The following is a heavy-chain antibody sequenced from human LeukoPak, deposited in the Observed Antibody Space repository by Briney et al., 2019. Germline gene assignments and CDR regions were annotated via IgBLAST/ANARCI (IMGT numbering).Heavy chain of an antibody. CDR1: GFTFSSYS. Sequence: GGSLRLSCAASGFTFSSYSMSWVRQAPGKGLEWVSYISSSSSTIYYADSVKGRFTISRDNAKNSLYLQMNSLRAEDTAVYYCANNYYDSSGYYYPRYWGQGTLVTVSS. CDR3: ANNYYDSSGYYYPRY. D-gene: IGHD3-22*01. V-gene: IGHV3-48*04. J-gene: IGHJ4*02. CDR2: ISSSSSTI.